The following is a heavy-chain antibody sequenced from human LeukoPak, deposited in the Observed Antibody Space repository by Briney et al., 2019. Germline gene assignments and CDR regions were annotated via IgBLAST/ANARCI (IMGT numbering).Heavy chain of an antibody. CDR2: ISGSGGST. V-gene: IGHV3-23*01. CDR1: DFILSTYA. Sequence: GGSLRLSCTASDFILSTYAMSWVRQAPGKGLEWVSAISGSGGSTYYADSVKGRFTISRDNSKNTLYLQMNSLRAEDTAVCYCAKERPLLGSPIDYWGQGTLVTVSS. D-gene: IGHD2-21*01. CDR3: AKERPLLGSPIDY. J-gene: IGHJ4*02.